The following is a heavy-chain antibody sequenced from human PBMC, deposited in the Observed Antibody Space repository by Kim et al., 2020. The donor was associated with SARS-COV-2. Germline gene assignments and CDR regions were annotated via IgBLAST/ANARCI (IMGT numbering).Heavy chain of an antibody. CDR3: AKVLLPAAISWDGMDV. Sequence: GGSLRLSCAASGFTFDDYTMHWVRQAPGKGLEWVSLISWDGGSTYYADSVKGRFTISRDNSKNSLYLQMNSLRTEDTALYYCAKVLLPAAISWDGMDVWGQGTTVTVSS. D-gene: IGHD2-2*01. J-gene: IGHJ6*02. CDR1: GFTFDDYT. V-gene: IGHV3-43*01. CDR2: ISWDGGST.